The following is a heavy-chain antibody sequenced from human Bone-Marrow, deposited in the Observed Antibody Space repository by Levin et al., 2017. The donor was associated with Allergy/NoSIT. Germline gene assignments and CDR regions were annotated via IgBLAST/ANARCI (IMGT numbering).Heavy chain of an antibody. CDR1: GFTFSNAW. J-gene: IGHJ4*02. CDR3: TTAPHRGYSYGYDY. D-gene: IGHD5-18*01. CDR2: IKSKSDGGTI. V-gene: IGHV3-15*01. Sequence: KAGGSLRLSCAASGFTFSNAWMTWVRQAPGKGLEWVGRIKSKSDGGTIDYAAPVKGRFTISRDDSKNTLYLQMNSLKTEDTAVYYCTTAPHRGYSYGYDYWGQGTLVTVSS.